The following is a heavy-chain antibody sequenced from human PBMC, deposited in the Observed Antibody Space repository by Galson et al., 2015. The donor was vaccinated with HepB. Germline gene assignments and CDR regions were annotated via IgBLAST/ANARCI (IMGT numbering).Heavy chain of an antibody. J-gene: IGHJ5*02. CDR3: SKEPYRSSSTRRFDP. V-gene: IGHV3-23*01. CDR2: IRGSGDST. CDR1: GFTFSTYA. D-gene: IGHD6-13*01. Sequence: SLRLSCAASGFTFSTYAMNWVRQAPGKGLEWVSTIRGSGDSTYYADSVKGRFTVSRDNSKNTLYLQMNSLRAEDTALYYCSKEPYRSSSTRRFDPWGQGTLVTVSS.